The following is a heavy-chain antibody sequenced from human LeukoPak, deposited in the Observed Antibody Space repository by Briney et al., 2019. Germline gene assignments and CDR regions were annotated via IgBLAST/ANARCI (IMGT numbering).Heavy chain of an antibody. CDR2: IYHSGST. J-gene: IGHJ5*02. CDR3: ARGRVTMVRGVRAAWFDH. Sequence: SETLSLTCAVSGGSISSGGYAWSWIRQPPGKGLEWGGYIYHSGSTYYNPSLKSRITISVDRSKNQFSRRLSSVTAADTAVYYCARGRVTMVRGVRAAWFDHWGQGTLVTVSS. V-gene: IGHV4-30-2*01. D-gene: IGHD3-10*01. CDR1: GGSISSGGYA.